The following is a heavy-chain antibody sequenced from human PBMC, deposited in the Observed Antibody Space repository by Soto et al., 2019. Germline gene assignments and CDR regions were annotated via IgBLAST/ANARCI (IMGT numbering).Heavy chain of an antibody. Sequence: TXSLTFSFACGSITSGDCYWSWIRQPPWKGLEWIGYIYYSGSTYYNPSLKSRVTISVDTSKNQFSLKLSSVTAEDTAVYYCARGYCSGGSCYWGSYYFDYWGQGTLVTVYS. V-gene: IGHV4-30-4*01. D-gene: IGHD2-15*01. CDR3: ARGYCSGGSCYWGSYYFDY. CDR1: CGSITSGDCY. CDR2: IYYSGST. J-gene: IGHJ4*02.